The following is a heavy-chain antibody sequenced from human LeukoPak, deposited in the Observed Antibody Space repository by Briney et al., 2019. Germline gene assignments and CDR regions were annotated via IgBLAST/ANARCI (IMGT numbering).Heavy chain of an antibody. V-gene: IGHV1-69*13. CDR2: IIPIFGTA. CDR1: GGTFSSYA. Sequence: ASVKVSCKASGGTFSSYAISWVRQAPGQGLEWMGGIIPIFGTANYAQKFQGRVTITADESTSTAYMELSRLRSEDTAVYYCARDKHLSGQPGERHIYDMDYWGQGTLVTVSS. J-gene: IGHJ4*02. D-gene: IGHD3-9*01. CDR3: ARDKHLSGQPGERHIYDMDY.